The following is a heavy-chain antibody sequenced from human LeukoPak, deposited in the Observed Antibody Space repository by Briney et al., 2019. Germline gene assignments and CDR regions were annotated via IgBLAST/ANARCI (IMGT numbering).Heavy chain of an antibody. J-gene: IGHJ4*02. Sequence: GGSLRLSCAASGFTFSSYGMHWVRQAPGKGLEWVAVISYDGSNKYYADSVKGRFSISRDNSKNTLYLQMNSLRAEDTAVYYCARVQYSSGWYGIDYWGQGTLVTVSS. CDR2: ISYDGSNK. D-gene: IGHD6-19*01. CDR1: GFTFSSYG. V-gene: IGHV3-30*03. CDR3: ARVQYSSGWYGIDY.